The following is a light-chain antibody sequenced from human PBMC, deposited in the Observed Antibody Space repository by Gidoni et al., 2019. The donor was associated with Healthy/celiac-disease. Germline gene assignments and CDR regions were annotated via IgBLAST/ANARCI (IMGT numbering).Light chain of an antibody. CDR1: SSDVGGYNY. CDR2: AFS. J-gene: IGLJ2*01. CDR3: SSYTSSRGGVV. Sequence: QSALTQPASVSGSPGQSIAISCTGTSSDVGGYNYVSWYQQHPGKAPKLMIYAFSNRPSGVSNRFSGSKSGNTASLTISGLQAEDDADYYCSSYTSSRGGVVFGGGTKLTVL. V-gene: IGLV2-14*01.